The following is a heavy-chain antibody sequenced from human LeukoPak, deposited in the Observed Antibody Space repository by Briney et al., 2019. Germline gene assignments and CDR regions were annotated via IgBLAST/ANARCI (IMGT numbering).Heavy chain of an antibody. CDR1: GLTFSYYW. CDR3: ARIHAHGLDI. Sequence: GGSLRLSCAASGLTFSYYWMSWVRQAPGKGLEWVANIKEDGSDKYYVDSLRGRFTISRDNAKNSLSLQMNSLRAEDTGVYFCARIHAHGLDIWGQGTMVTVSS. V-gene: IGHV3-7*01. D-gene: IGHD2-8*01. J-gene: IGHJ3*02. CDR2: IKEDGSDK.